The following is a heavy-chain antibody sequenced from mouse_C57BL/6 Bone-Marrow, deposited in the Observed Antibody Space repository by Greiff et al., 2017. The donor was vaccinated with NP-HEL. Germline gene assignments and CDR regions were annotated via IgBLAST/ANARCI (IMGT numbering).Heavy chain of an antibody. CDR1: GFSLTSYG. CDR3: AKKGGYWYFEG. CDR2: IWSGGSV. Sequence: VQLVESGPGLVQPSQSLSITCTVSGFSLTSYGVHWVRQSPGKGLEWLGVIWSGGSVDYNAAFMSRLSITKDNSKSQVFFKMNRRQADDTAIYYWAKKGGYWYFEGWGTGTTVTVAS. V-gene: IGHV2-5*01. J-gene: IGHJ1*03.